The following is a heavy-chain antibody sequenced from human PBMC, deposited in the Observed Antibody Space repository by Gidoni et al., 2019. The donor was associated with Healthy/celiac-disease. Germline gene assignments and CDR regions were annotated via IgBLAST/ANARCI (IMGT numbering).Heavy chain of an antibody. J-gene: IGHJ6*02. CDR2: IYPGESDT. D-gene: IGHD5-18*01. Sequence: EVQLVQSGAEVKKPGESLTISCQGSGSRFTIYWIGWGRQMPGKGLEWMGIIYPGESDTRYSPTFQGQVTISAEKSISTADLQWSSRKAADTAMYYCARLGSYSSGDYYYYYGMDVWGQGTTVNVSS. V-gene: IGHV5-51*01. CDR1: GSRFTIYW. CDR3: ARLGSYSSGDYYYYYGMDV.